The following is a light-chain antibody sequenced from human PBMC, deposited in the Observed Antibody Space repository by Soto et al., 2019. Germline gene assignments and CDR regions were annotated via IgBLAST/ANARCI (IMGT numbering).Light chain of an antibody. V-gene: IGKV3-15*01. CDR3: QQYKNWYT. CDR1: QSVSSN. Sequence: EIVMTQSPATLSVSPGERATLSCRASQSVSSNFAWYQQKPGQAPRLLIYGASTRATGIPARFSGSGSGTEFTLTISSLQSEDFAVYYCQQYKNWYTFGQGTKLEIK. J-gene: IGKJ2*01. CDR2: GAS.